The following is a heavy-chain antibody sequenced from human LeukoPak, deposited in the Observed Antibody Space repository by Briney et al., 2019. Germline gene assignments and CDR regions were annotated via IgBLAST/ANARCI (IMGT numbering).Heavy chain of an antibody. V-gene: IGHV1-18*01. CDR1: GYTFTSYG. CDR3: ARDRYYGSGSYYNHFDY. D-gene: IGHD3-10*01. Sequence: ASVKVSCKSSGYTFTSYGIIWVRQAPGQGLEWMGWISVYNGNTNYAQKLQDRVTMTTDTSTSTAYMELRSLRSDDTAVYYCARDRYYGSGSYYNHFDYWGQGTLVTVSS. J-gene: IGHJ4*02. CDR2: ISVYNGNT.